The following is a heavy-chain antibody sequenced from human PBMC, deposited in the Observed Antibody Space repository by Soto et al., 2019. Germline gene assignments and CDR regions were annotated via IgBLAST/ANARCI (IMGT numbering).Heavy chain of an antibody. V-gene: IGHV4-59*01. D-gene: IGHD2-15*01. CDR2: IYYSGST. CDR3: AASRYCSGGSCYSTRFYYYYGMDA. J-gene: IGHJ6*02. CDR1: GGSISSYY. Sequence: SETLSLTCTVSGGSISSYYWSWIRQPPGKGLEWIGYIYYSGSTNYNPSLKSRVTISVDTSKNQFSLKLSSVTAADTAVYYCAASRYCSGGSCYSTRFYYYYGMDAWGQGTTVPVSS.